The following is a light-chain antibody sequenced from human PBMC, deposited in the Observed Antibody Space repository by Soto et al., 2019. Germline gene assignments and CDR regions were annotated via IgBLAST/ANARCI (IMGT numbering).Light chain of an antibody. CDR2: GAS. J-gene: IGKJ4*01. Sequence: EIVMTQSPGTLSVSPGQRATLSCRASQSISSNLAWYQQKPGRAPRLLIYGASTRATGIPARFSGSGSGTEFTLTVSSLQSEDFAGYYCQQYNNWPLTFAGGTKVEIK. CDR1: QSISSN. CDR3: QQYNNWPLT. V-gene: IGKV3-15*01.